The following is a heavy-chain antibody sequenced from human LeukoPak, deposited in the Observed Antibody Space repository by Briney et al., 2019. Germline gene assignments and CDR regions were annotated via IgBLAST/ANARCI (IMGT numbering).Heavy chain of an antibody. Sequence: GRSLRLSCAASGFTFSSYGMHWVRQAPGKGLEWVAVIWYDGSNKYYADSVKGRFTISRDNSKNTLYLQMNSLRAEDTAVYYCALSPSRVVVGSIGYWGQGTLVTVSS. CDR3: ALSPSRVVVGSIGY. CDR1: GFTFSSYG. J-gene: IGHJ4*02. D-gene: IGHD2-15*01. CDR2: IWYDGSNK. V-gene: IGHV3-33*01.